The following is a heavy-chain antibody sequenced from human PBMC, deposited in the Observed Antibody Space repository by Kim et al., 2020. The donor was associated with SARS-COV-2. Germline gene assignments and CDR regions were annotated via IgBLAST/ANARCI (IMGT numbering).Heavy chain of an antibody. J-gene: IGHJ6*02. CDR3: ARDLGLYYGVYYYYGMDV. CDR2: ISSSSSYI. CDR1: GFTFSSYS. V-gene: IGHV3-21*01. D-gene: IGHD3-10*01. Sequence: GGSLRLSCAASGFTFSSYSMNWVRQAPGKGLEWVSSISSSSSYIYYADSVKGRFTISRDNAKNSLYLQMNSLRAEDTAVYYCARDLGLYYGVYYYYGMDVWGQGTTVTVSS.